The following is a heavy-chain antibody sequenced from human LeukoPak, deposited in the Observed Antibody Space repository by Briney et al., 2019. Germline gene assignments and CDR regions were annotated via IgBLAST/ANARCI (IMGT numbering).Heavy chain of an antibody. Sequence: ASVKVSCKASGGTFSSYTISWVRQAPGQGLEWMGIINPSGGSTSYAQKFQGRVTMTRDTSTSTVYMELSSLRSEDTAVYYCARDYYGSGSYAGTFDYWGQGTLVTVSS. D-gene: IGHD3-10*01. V-gene: IGHV1-46*01. CDR1: GGTFSSYT. J-gene: IGHJ4*02. CDR3: ARDYYGSGSYAGTFDY. CDR2: INPSGGST.